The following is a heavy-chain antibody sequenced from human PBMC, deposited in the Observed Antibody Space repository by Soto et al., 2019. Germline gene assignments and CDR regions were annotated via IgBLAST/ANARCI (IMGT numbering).Heavy chain of an antibody. V-gene: IGHV1-18*01. CDR2: ISGHNGIT. CDR1: GYTFTSYG. J-gene: IGHJ4*02. CDR3: ARDRGGLGNFDY. D-gene: IGHD3-10*01. Sequence: QVQLVQSGAEVKKPGASVKLSCKASGYTFTSYGISWVRQAPGQGLEWMGWISGHNGITNYAQKFQGRVTMTTDTSTSTADMELRSLRSDDTAVYYCARDRGGLGNFDYWGQGTLVTVSS.